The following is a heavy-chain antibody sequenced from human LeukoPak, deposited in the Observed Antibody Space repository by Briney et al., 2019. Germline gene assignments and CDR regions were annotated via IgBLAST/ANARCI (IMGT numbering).Heavy chain of an antibody. V-gene: IGHV4-61*02. J-gene: IGHJ3*02. CDR2: IYTSGST. CDR1: GGSISSGSYY. D-gene: IGHD3-22*01. Sequence: SETLSLTCTVSGGSISSGSYYWSWIRQPAGKGLEWIGRIYTSGSTNYNPSLKSRVTISVDTSKNQFSLKLSSVTAADTAVYYCARQGRISMIVVLIEDAFDIWGQGTMVTVSS. CDR3: ARQGRISMIVVLIEDAFDI.